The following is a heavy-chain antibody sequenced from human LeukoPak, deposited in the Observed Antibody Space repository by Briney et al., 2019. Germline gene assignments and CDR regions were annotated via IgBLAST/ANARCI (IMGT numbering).Heavy chain of an antibody. CDR2: IIPIFGTA. CDR1: GGTFSSYA. J-gene: IGHJ4*02. Sequence: SVKVSCKASGGTFSSYAISWVRQAPGQGLEWMGGIIPIFGTANYAQKFQGRVTITADESTSTAYMELSSLRSEVTAVYYCARDRDYYDSSGFDYWGQGTLVTVSS. D-gene: IGHD3-22*01. V-gene: IGHV1-69*01. CDR3: ARDRDYYDSSGFDY.